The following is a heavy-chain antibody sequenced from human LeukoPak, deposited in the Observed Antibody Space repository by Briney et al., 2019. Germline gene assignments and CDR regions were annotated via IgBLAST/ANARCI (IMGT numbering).Heavy chain of an antibody. J-gene: IGHJ3*02. CDR3: ARDGEAYSTPDAFDI. D-gene: IGHD4-11*01. CDR1: GYTFTSYG. CDR2: ISAYNGNT. V-gene: IGHV1-18*01. Sequence: ASVKVSCKASGYTFTSYGISWVRQAPGQGLEWMGWISAYNGNTNYAQKLQGRVTMTTDTSTSTAYMELRSLRSDDTAVYYCARDGEAYSTPDAFDIWGQGTMVTVSS.